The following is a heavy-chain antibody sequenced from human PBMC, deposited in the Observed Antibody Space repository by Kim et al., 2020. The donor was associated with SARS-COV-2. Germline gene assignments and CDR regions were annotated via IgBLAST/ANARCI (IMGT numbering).Heavy chain of an antibody. CDR3: ARDLLLPSVVTALTTDS. Sequence: VKGRFTISRDNAKNSLYLQMNSLRAEDTAVYYCARDLLLPSVVTALTTDSWGQGTLVTVSS. V-gene: IGHV3-11*06. D-gene: IGHD2-21*02. J-gene: IGHJ4*02.